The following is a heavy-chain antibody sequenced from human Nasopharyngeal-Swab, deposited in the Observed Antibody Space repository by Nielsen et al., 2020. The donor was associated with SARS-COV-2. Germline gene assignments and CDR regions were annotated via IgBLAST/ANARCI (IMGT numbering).Heavy chain of an antibody. V-gene: IGHV4-39*07. D-gene: IGHD3-3*01. CDR1: GGSISSSSYY. CDR2: IYYSGST. CDR3: ASHPLADITIFGVVTRGAFDI. Sequence: GSLRLSCTVSGGSISSSSYYWGWIRQPPGQGLEWIGSIYYSGSTYYNPSLKSRVTISVDASKNQFSLKLSSVTAADTAVYYCASHPLADITIFGVVTRGAFDIWGQGTMVTVSS. J-gene: IGHJ3*02.